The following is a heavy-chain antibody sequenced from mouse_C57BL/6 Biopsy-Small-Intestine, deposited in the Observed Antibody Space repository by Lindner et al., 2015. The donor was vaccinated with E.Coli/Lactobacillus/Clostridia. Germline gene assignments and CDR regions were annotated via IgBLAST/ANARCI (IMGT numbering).Heavy chain of an antibody. D-gene: IGHD4-1*02. V-gene: IGHV1-15*01. CDR3: TPTVGY. Sequence: VQLQESGAELVRPGASVKLSCKASGYTFTDYEMHWVKQTPVHGLEWIGAIDPETGGTAYNQKFKGKATLTADKSSSTAYMELRSLTSEDSAVYYCTPTVGYWGRGTTLTVSS. CDR2: IDPETGGT. J-gene: IGHJ2*01. CDR1: GYTFTDYE.